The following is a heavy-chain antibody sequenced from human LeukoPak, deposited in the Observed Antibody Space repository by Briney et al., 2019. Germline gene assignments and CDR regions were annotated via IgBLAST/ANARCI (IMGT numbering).Heavy chain of an antibody. CDR1: GFTFSSYS. V-gene: IGHV3-21*01. CDR3: ARDYYGSGSYYLLYYFDY. CDR2: NSSSSSYI. Sequence: GGSLRLSCAASGFTFSSYSMNWVRQAPGKGLEWVSSNSSSSSYIYYADSVKGRFTISRDNAKNSLYLQMNSLRAEDTAVYYCARDYYGSGSYYLLYYFDYWGQGTLVTVSS. J-gene: IGHJ4*02. D-gene: IGHD3-10*01.